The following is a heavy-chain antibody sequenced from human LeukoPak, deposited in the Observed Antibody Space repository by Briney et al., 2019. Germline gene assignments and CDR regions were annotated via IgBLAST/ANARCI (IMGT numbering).Heavy chain of an antibody. CDR1: GFTFSSYA. J-gene: IGHJ4*02. V-gene: IGHV3-23*01. CDR3: AKDPTGSSSYYFDY. CDR2: ISGSGGRT. D-gene: IGHD6-6*01. Sequence: PGGSLRLSCAASGFTFSSYAMSWVRQAPGKGLEWVSAISGSGGRTYYPDSVKGRFTISRDNSKNTLYLQMNSLRAEDTAVYYCAKDPTGSSSYYFDYWGQGTLVTVSS.